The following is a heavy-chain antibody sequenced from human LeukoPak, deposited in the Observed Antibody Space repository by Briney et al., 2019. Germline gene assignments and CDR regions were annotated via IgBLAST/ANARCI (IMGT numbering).Heavy chain of an antibody. D-gene: IGHD3-22*01. CDR3: ARREYYDTTGYFDL. V-gene: IGHV4-59*01. CDR2: IYYSGST. Sequence: KPSETLSLTCTVSGGSISGYYWSWIRQPPGQGLEWIGYIYYSGSTNYNPSLKSQVTISVDTSKNQFSLKLSSVTAADTAVYYCARREYYDTTGYFDLWGRGTLVTVSS. CDR1: GGSISGYY. J-gene: IGHJ2*01.